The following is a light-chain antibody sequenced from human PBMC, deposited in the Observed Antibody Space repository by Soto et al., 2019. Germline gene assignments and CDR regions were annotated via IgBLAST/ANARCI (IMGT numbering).Light chain of an antibody. J-gene: IGLJ1*01. CDR3: QTGGTGPFV. V-gene: IGLV4-69*01. CDR1: SGHSSYA. Sequence: QPVLTQSPSASASLGASVKLTCTLSSGHSSYAIAWHQQQPEKGPRYLMKLNSDGSHSKGDGIPDRFSGSSSGAERYLTISSPQSEDEPDYYCQTGGTGPFVFGTGTKLPVL. CDR2: LNSDGSH.